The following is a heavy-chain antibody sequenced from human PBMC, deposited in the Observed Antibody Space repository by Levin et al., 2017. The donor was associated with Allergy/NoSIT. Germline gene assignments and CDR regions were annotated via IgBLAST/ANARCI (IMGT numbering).Heavy chain of an antibody. CDR1: GYTFSTYG. CDR3: AREEYCSETSCYHNWFDP. D-gene: IGHD2-2*01. CDR2: ISPYNGKT. Sequence: ASVKVSCKASGYTFSTYGISWVRQAPGQGLEWMGWISPYNGKTKYAENLQGRVTMTTDTSTSTAYMELRSLRSDDTAVYYCAREEYCSETSCYHNWFDPWGQGTLVTVSS. J-gene: IGHJ5*02. V-gene: IGHV1-18*01.